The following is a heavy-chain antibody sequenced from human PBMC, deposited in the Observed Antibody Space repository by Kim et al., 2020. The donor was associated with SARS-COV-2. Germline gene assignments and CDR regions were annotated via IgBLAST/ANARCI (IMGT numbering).Heavy chain of an antibody. CDR1: GGTISSSSHH. CDR2: IHYSGTL. V-gene: IGHV4-39*01. Sequence: SETLSLTCTVSGGTISSSSHHWGWIRQSPGKGLEWIGSIHYSGTLIYNPSLNSRVTISLDTSKNHFSLKLSSVTVADTAVYYCPRQLVVGPTLYNWFDPWGHGILVTVSS. D-gene: IGHD1-26*01. J-gene: IGHJ5*02. CDR3: PRQLVVGPTLYNWFDP.